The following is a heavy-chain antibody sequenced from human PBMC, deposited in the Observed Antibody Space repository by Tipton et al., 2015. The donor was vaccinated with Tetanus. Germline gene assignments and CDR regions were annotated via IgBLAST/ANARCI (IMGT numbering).Heavy chain of an antibody. J-gene: IGHJ4*02. CDR3: ARAPNRIYRAYDF. Sequence: QLVQSGAEMKKPGSSVKVSCKASGGTFSNYALSWVRQAPGQGLEWVGGITPIFGTTNSAPKFQGRVTITADESTNTAYMELSSLRSEDTAVYYCARAPNRIYRAYDFWGQGTQITVSS. D-gene: IGHD1-14*01. V-gene: IGHV1-69*01. CDR2: ITPIFGTT. CDR1: GGTFSNYA.